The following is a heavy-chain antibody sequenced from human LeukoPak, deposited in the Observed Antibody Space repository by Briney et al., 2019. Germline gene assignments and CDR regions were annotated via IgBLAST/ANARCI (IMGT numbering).Heavy chain of an antibody. D-gene: IGHD2-15*01. V-gene: IGHV3-23*01. J-gene: IGHJ4*02. Sequence: AGGSLRLSCAASGFTFSSYAMSWVRQAPGKGLEWVSGISGSGGNTYYADSVKGRFTISRDNSNNTLYLQMNSLRAEDTAVYYCARHSRDRWYVFDYWGQGTLVTVSS. CDR3: ARHSRDRWYVFDY. CDR1: GFTFSSYA. CDR2: ISGSGGNT.